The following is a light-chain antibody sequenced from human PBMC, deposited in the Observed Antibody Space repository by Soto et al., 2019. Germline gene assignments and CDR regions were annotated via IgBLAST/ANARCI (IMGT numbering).Light chain of an antibody. CDR3: GSYTPRSTYV. J-gene: IGLJ1*01. V-gene: IGLV2-18*02. CDR1: SSDVGSYNR. Sequence: QSALTQPPSVSGSPGQSGTISFTGTSSDVGSYNRGSWYQQPPGTAPKLMIFGVSNRTSGVPNRFSGSKSGNTASLTISGLQAEDEADYYCGSYTPRSTYVFGTGTKLTVL. CDR2: GVS.